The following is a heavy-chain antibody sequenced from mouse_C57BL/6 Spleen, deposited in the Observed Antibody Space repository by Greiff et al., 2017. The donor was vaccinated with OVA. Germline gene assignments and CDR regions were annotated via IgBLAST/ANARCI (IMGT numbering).Heavy chain of an antibody. CDR1: GYTFTDYY. Sequence: VQLQQSGPELVKPGASVKISCKASGYTFTDYYMNWVKQSHGKSLEWIGDINPNNGGTSYNQKFKGKATLTVDKSSSTAYMELRSLTSEDSAVYYCVRGDDGYYPAWFAYWGQGTLVTVSA. CDR2: INPNNGGT. D-gene: IGHD2-3*01. V-gene: IGHV1-26*01. CDR3: VRGDDGYYPAWFAY. J-gene: IGHJ3*01.